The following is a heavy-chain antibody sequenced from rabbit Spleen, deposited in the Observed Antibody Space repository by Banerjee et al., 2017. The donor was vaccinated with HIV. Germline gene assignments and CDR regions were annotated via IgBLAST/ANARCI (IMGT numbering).Heavy chain of an antibody. CDR3: ARDAYGNFGYGEWGL. Sequence: QSLEESGGDLVKPGASLTLTCTASGFSLSSSYWICWVRQAPGKGLEWIACIYTSSGSTYYASWAKGRFTISKTSSTTVTLQMTSLTVADTATYFCARDAYGNFGYGEWGLWGQGTLVTVS. CDR1: GFSLSSSYW. D-gene: IGHD6-1*01. V-gene: IGHV1S40*01. CDR2: IYTSSGST. J-gene: IGHJ3*01.